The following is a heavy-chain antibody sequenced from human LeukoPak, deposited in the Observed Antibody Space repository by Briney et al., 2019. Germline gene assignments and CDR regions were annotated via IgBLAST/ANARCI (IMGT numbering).Heavy chain of an antibody. D-gene: IGHD4-11*01. J-gene: IGHJ6*03. CDR2: MNPNSGNT. Sequence: GASVKVSCKASGYTFTSYDINWVRQAPGQGLEWMGWMNPNSGNTGYAQKFQGRVTITRNTSISTAYMELSSLRSEDTAVYYCATLTTTRLNYYYYYMDVWGKGTTVTVSS. CDR3: ATLTTTRLNYYYYYMDV. V-gene: IGHV1-8*03. CDR1: GYTFTSYD.